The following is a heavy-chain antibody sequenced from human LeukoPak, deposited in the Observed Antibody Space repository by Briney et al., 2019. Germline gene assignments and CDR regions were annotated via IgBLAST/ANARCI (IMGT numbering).Heavy chain of an antibody. CDR3: ARDNSVGDTAWWFDP. J-gene: IGHJ5*02. CDR2: INPSGGST. Sequence: ASVKVSCKASRYTFTGYYMHWVRQAPGQGLEWMGWINPSGGSTSYAQKFQGRVTMTRDMSTSTDYMELSSLRSEDTAVYYCARDNSVGDTAWWFDPWGQGTLVTVSS. V-gene: IGHV1-46*01. D-gene: IGHD1-26*01. CDR1: RYTFTGYY.